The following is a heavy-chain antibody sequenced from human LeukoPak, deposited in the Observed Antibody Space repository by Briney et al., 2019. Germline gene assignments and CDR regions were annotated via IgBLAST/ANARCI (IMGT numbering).Heavy chain of an antibody. CDR2: IFPSGGEI. CDR1: GFTFSTFA. D-gene: IGHD3-22*01. V-gene: IGHV3-23*01. Sequence: PGGSLRLSCAASGFTFSTFAMIWVRQPPGKGLEWVSSIFPSGGEIHYADSVKGRFTVSRDNSKNTLYLQMNSLRAEDTAVYYCVKDSTHFRVWDSYDTAGLNYWGQGTLVTVSS. CDR3: VKDSTHFRVWDSYDTAGLNY. J-gene: IGHJ4*02.